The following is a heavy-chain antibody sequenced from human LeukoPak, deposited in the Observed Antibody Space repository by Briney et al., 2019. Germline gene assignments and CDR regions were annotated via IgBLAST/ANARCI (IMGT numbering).Heavy chain of an antibody. D-gene: IGHD3-22*01. CDR2: IYHSGST. J-gene: IGHJ3*02. Sequence: GSLRLSCAASGFTFSNYAMTWVRQPPGKGLEWIGEIYHSGSTNYNPSLKSRVTISVDKSKNQFSLKLSSVTAADTAVYYCARDVLSSGDAFDIWGQGTMVTVSS. V-gene: IGHV4-4*02. CDR1: GFTFSNYAM. CDR3: ARDVLSSGDAFDI.